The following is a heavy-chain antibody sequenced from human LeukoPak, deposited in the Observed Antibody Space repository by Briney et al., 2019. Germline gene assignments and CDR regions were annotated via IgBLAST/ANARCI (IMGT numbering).Heavy chain of an antibody. Sequence: SETLSLTCTVSGGPISSSSYYWGWIRQPPGKGLEWTGSIYYSGSTYYNPSLKSRVTISVDTSKNQFSLKLSSVTAADTAVYYCARGTAARGFDYWGQGTLVTVSS. CDR2: IYYSGST. V-gene: IGHV4-39*07. CDR3: ARGTAARGFDY. J-gene: IGHJ4*02. D-gene: IGHD6-6*01. CDR1: GGPISSSSYY.